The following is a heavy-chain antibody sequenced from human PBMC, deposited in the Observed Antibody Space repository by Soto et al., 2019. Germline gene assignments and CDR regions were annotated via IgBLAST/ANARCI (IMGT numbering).Heavy chain of an antibody. V-gene: IGHV3-30-3*01. D-gene: IGHD3-16*02. CDR2: ISYDGNNK. CDR1: GFTFSINA. J-gene: IGHJ3*02. CDR3: ARDTGDYIWGSYPLVVGAFDI. Sequence: QVQLVESGGGVVQPGRSLRLSCAASGFTFSINAMHWVRQAPGEGLEWVAVISYDGNNKYYADSVKGRFTISRDNSKNTLYLQMNSLRAEDTAVYYCARDTGDYIWGSYPLVVGAFDIWGQGTMVTVSS.